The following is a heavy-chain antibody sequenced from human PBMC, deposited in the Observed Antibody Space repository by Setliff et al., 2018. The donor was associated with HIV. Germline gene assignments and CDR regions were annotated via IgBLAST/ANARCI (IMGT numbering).Heavy chain of an antibody. D-gene: IGHD3-22*01. J-gene: IGHJ4*02. CDR2: IIPVFGTT. Sequence: SVKVSCKASGGTFSSYAISWVRQAPGQGLDWMGGIIPVFGTTNYAQKFQGRVTITADESASTAYMELSSLRSEDTAVYYCARGGVYYYDSSGWSMDYWGQGTLVTVSS. CDR3: ARGGVYYYDSSGWSMDY. CDR1: GGTFSSYA. V-gene: IGHV1-69*13.